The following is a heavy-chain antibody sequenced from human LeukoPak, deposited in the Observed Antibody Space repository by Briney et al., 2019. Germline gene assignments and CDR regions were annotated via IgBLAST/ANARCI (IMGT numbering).Heavy chain of an antibody. J-gene: IGHJ3*02. V-gene: IGHV4-34*01. CDR3: AGEEAPQDFEAFHI. D-gene: IGHD3-10*01. CDR2: IKHSGTT. CDR1: GDSFCDYY. Sequence: PSETLSLTCALYGDSFCDYYWSWIRQPPGEGPEWIGEIKHSGTTNSHPSLKSRVSISIDTSKNQFTLKLASVTAADMAMYYCAGEEAPQDFEAFHIWGQGTLVTVSS.